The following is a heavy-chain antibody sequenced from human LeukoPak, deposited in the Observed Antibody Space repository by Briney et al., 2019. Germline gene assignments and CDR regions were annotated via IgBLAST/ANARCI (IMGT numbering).Heavy chain of an antibody. CDR2: ISGSGGST. D-gene: IGHD1-7*01. Sequence: GGSLRLSCAASGFTFSNSAMTWVRQTPGKGLEWVSAISGSGGSTYYADSVKGRFTISRDNSKNTLSLQMNSLRAEDTAVYYCAKEGKTRNWNYYQAKSVYWGQGTLVTVSS. CDR1: GFTFSNSA. CDR3: AKEGKTRNWNYYQAKSVY. J-gene: IGHJ4*02. V-gene: IGHV3-23*01.